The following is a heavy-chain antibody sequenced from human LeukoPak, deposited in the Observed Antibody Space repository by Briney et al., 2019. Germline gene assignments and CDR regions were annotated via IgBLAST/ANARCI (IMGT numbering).Heavy chain of an antibody. D-gene: IGHD5-18*01. CDR1: GYTFTSNY. V-gene: IGHV1-46*01. J-gene: IGHJ3*02. CDR2: INPSGGST. Sequence: ASVKVSCKASGYTFTSNYMHWVRQAPGQGLEWMGIINPSGGSTSYAQKFQGRVTISVDTSRNQFSLKLSSVTAADTAVYYCARSRSGYSYDHAAFEIWGQGTMVTVSS. CDR3: ARSRSGYSYDHAAFEI.